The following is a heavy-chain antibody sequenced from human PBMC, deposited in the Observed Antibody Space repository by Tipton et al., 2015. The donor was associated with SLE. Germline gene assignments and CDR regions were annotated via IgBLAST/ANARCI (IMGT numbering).Heavy chain of an antibody. V-gene: IGHV4-38-2*01. CDR1: GYSISSGYY. D-gene: IGHD3-16*01. J-gene: IGHJ1*01. CDR3: AREDAVGGSHLQH. Sequence: GLVKPSETLSLTCAVSGYSISSGYYWGWIRQPPGKGLEWIGSIYYSGSTYYNPSLKSRVTISVDTSKNQFSLKLSSVTAADTAVYYCAREDAVGGSHLQHWGQGTLVTVSS. CDR2: IYYSGST.